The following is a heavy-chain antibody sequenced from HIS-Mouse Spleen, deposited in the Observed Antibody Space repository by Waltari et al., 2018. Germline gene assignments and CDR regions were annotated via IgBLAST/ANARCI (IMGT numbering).Heavy chain of an antibody. Sequence: QLQLQESGPGLVKPSETLSLTCTVSGGSISSSSYYWGWIRQPPGKGLEWIGSIYYSGSTYYNPSLKRRVTISVDTSKNQFSLKLSSVTAADTAVYYCARERAAGTPDAFDIWGQGTMVTVSS. D-gene: IGHD6-13*01. CDR3: ARERAAGTPDAFDI. CDR1: GGSISSSSYY. J-gene: IGHJ3*02. CDR2: IYYSGST. V-gene: IGHV4-39*07.